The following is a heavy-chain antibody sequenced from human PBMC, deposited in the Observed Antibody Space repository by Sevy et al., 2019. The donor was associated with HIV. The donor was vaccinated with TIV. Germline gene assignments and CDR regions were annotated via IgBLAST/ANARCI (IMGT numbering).Heavy chain of an antibody. CDR2: ISTSGSTI. D-gene: IGHD3-22*01. Sequence: GGSLRLSCAASGFMFSSYEMIWVRQTPGKGLEWVSYISTSGSTIYYADSVKGRFTISRDNAQNSLYLQMNSLRAGDTAIYYCARAAFTSYYGSSGHFHSWGQGTLVTVSS. J-gene: IGHJ4*02. CDR1: GFMFSSYE. CDR3: ARAAFTSYYGSSGHFHS. V-gene: IGHV3-48*03.